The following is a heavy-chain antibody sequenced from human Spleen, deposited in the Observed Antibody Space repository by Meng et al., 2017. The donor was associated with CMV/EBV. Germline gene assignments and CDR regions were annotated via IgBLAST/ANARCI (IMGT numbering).Heavy chain of an antibody. D-gene: IGHD1-1*01. CDR3: TRGSPATRYFDL. V-gene: IGHV3-72*01. J-gene: IGHJ2*01. Sequence: SGFTFSDRYMAWVRQAPGKGLEWVARTRSRASRFSTEYAASVKGRFTISRDESGDSLYLQMNSLTAEDTAVYYCTRGSPATRYFDLWGRGTLVTVSS. CDR2: TRSRASRFST. CDR1: GFTFSDRY.